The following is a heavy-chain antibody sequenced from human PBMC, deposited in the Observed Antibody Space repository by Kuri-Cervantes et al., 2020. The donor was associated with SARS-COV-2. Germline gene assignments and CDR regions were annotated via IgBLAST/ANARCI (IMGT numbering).Heavy chain of an antibody. D-gene: IGHD5-18*01. CDR1: GGSISSSNW. J-gene: IGHJ4*02. Sequence: SCAVSGGSISSSNWWSWVRQPPGKGLEWIGEIYHSGSTNYNPSLKSRVTISVDKSKNQFSLKLSSVTAADTAVYYCAKTPGYSYGALYSDYWGQGTLVTVSS. CDR3: AKTPGYSYGALYSDY. CDR2: IYHSGST. V-gene: IGHV4-4*02.